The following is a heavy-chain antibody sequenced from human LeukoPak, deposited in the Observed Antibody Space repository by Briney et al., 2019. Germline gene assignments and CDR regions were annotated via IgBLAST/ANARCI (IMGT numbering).Heavy chain of an antibody. V-gene: IGHV3-23*01. CDR3: ARDQYGANPQYFFEF. Sequence: PGGSLRLSCAASGFTFSTYAMNWVRQAPGKGLEWVSGISGSGGTTYYADSVKGRFTISRDNSKNTLYLQMNYLRAEDTAVYYCARDQYGANPQYFFEFWGQGTLVTVSS. J-gene: IGHJ4*02. D-gene: IGHD4-23*01. CDR1: GFTFSTYA. CDR2: ISGSGGTT.